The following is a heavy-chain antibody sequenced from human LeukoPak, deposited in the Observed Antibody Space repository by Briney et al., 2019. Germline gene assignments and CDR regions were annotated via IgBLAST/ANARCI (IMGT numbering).Heavy chain of an antibody. Sequence: SETLSLTCTVSGGSISSSSYYWGWVRQPPGKGLEWIGSIYYSGSTYYNPSLKSRVTISVDTSKNQFSLKLCSVTAADTAVYYCARRADIVVVPAARESLPLEYYYYYMDVWGKGTTVTVSS. CDR2: IYYSGST. V-gene: IGHV4-39*01. CDR3: ARRADIVVVPAARESLPLEYYYYYMDV. CDR1: GGSISSSSYY. J-gene: IGHJ6*03. D-gene: IGHD2-2*01.